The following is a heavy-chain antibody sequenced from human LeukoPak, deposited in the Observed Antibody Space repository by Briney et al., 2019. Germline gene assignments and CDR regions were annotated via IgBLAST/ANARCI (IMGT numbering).Heavy chain of an antibody. CDR1: GYTFTSYY. Sequence: EASVKVSCKASGYTFTSYYMHWVRQAPGQGLEWMGIINPSGGSTSYAQKFQGRVTMTRDTSISTAYMELSRLRSDDTAVYYCARLRRSLNRPKTERAEFDPWGQGTLVTVSS. V-gene: IGHV1-46*01. J-gene: IGHJ5*02. CDR2: INPSGGST. CDR3: ARLRRSLNRPKTERAEFDP. D-gene: IGHD1-14*01.